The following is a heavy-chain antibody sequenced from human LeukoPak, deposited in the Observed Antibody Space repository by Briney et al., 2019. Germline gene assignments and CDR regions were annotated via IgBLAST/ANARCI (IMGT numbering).Heavy chain of an antibody. J-gene: IGHJ6*03. CDR1: GGSISSSNW. V-gene: IGHV4-4*02. CDR2: IYHSGST. Sequence: SGTLSLACAVSGGSISSSNWWSWVRQPPGKGLEWIGEIYHSGSTNYNPSLKSRVTISVDKSKNQFSLKLSSVTAADTAVYYCKGSSGYSYYYYMDVWGIGTTVTVSS. D-gene: IGHD3-22*01. CDR3: KGSSGYSYYYYMDV.